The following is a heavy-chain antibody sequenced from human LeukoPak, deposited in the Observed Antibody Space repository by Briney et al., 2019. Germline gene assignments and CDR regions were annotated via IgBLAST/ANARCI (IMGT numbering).Heavy chain of an antibody. CDR1: GFTLSTSGMC. CDR3: ARMNMAVPGTKGVLDY. D-gene: IGHD6-19*01. Sequence: SGPTLVKPTQTLTMTCSFSGFTLSTSGMCVSWVRQPPGKALEWLARLDWDDGKYYTTSLKTRLTISRDTSKNQVVLTMTNMDPVDTATYYCARMNMAVPGTKGVLDYWGQGALVTVSS. J-gene: IGHJ4*02. CDR2: LDWDDGK. V-gene: IGHV2-70*11.